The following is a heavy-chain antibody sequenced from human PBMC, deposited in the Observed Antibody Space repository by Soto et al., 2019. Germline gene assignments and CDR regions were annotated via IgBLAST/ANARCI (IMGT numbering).Heavy chain of an antibody. CDR2: INAGNGNT. V-gene: IGHV1-3*01. D-gene: IGHD3-9*01. J-gene: IGHJ6*02. Sequence: ASVKVSCKASGYTFTSYAMHWVRQAPGQRLEWMGWINAGNGNTKYSQKFQGRVTITRDTSASTAYMELSSLRSEDTAVYYCARAAIGYFDWLSSPYYYYGLDVWGQGTTVTVSS. CDR3: ARAAIGYFDWLSSPYYYYGLDV. CDR1: GYTFTSYA.